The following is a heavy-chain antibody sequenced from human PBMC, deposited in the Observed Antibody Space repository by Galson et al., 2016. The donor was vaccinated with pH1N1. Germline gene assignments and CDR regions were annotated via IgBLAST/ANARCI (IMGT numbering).Heavy chain of an antibody. CDR1: GFIIRSNY. Sequence: LRLSCAASGFIIRSNYMDWVRQAPGKGLEWVSILYDDGSTYYAESVKGRFTISRDNSKNMLYLQMNSLRTEDTAVYYCARGVNVNLAEDWGQGTLVIVSS. V-gene: IGHV3-53*01. D-gene: IGHD3-16*01. J-gene: IGHJ4*02. CDR2: LYDDGST. CDR3: ARGVNVNLAED.